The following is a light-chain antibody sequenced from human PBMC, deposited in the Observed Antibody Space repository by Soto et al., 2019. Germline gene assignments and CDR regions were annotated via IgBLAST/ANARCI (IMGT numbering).Light chain of an antibody. CDR3: QQYCSSPT. J-gene: IGKJ4*01. CDR2: GAS. V-gene: IGKV3-20*01. CDR1: QSVSSSY. Sequence: EVVLTQSPGTLSLSPGERATLSCRASQSVSSSYLAWYQQKPGQAPRLLVYGASSRATGIPDRFSGSGSGTDFTLFINRLEPEDFAVYYCQQYCSSPTFGGGTKVEIK.